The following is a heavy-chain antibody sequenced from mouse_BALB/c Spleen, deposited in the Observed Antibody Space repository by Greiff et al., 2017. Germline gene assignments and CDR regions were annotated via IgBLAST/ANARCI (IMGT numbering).Heavy chain of an antibody. CDR2: IYPGSGST. D-gene: IGHD3-3*01. CDR1: GYTFTSYW. V-gene: IGHV1S22*01. J-gene: IGHJ2*01. Sequence: LQQPGSELVRPGASVKLSCKASGYTFTSYWMHWVKQRPGQGLEWIGNIYPGSGSTNYDEKFKSKATLTVDTSSSTTYMQLSSLTSEDSAVYYCTREGTSLDYWGQGTTVTVSS. CDR3: TREGTSLDY.